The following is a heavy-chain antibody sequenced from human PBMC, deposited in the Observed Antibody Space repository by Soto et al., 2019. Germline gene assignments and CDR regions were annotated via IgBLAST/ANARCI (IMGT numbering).Heavy chain of an antibody. Sequence: EVQLVESGGGLVQPGGSLRLSCAASGFTFSSFWMHWVRQAPGEGLVWVSRINSDGSNTNYADSVKGRFTISRDNAKNTLYLQMNSLRAEDTAVYYCARGGVTAVMSYWGQGTLVTVSS. CDR2: INSDGSNT. D-gene: IGHD2-2*01. CDR3: ARGGVTAVMSY. V-gene: IGHV3-74*01. CDR1: GFTFSSFW. J-gene: IGHJ4*02.